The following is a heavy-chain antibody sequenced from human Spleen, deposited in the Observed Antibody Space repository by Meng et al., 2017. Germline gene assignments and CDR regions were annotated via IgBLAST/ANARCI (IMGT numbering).Heavy chain of an antibody. CDR3: ARDEDISAAGKLFGDY. CDR1: GYNFPDYY. CDR2: IDPKNGDT. D-gene: IGHD6-13*01. J-gene: IGHJ4*02. Sequence: QVQLVQSGAEVKKPGASVKVSCKPPGYNFPDYYIHWVRQAPGQGLERMGRIDPKNGDTHYAQKFQGRVTMTGDTSISTAYMDLSGLRSDDTAVYYCARDEDISAAGKLFGDYWGQGTLVTVSS. V-gene: IGHV1-2*06.